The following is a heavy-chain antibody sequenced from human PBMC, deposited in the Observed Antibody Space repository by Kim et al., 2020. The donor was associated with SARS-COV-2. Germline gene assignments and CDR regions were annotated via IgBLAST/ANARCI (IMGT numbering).Heavy chain of an antibody. Sequence: GGSLRLSCAASGFTFSSYSMDWVRQAPGKGLEWVSSISSSSSYIYYADSVKGRFTISRDNAKNSLYLQMNSLRAEDTAVYYCARDQGRGLGFDYWGQGTLVTVSS. CDR2: ISSSSSYI. J-gene: IGHJ4*02. D-gene: IGHD3-10*01. CDR1: GFTFSSYS. V-gene: IGHV3-21*01. CDR3: ARDQGRGLGFDY.